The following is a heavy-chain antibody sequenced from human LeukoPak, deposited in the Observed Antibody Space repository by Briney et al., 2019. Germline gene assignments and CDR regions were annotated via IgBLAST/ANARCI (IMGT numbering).Heavy chain of an antibody. Sequence: GGSLRLSCAASGFTFSTFEMNWVRQAPGKGLEWVSSISSSSSYIYYADSVKGRFTISRDNAKNSLYLQMNSLRAEDTAVYYCARDRWTRTSYYYYGMDVWGQGTTVTVSS. CDR1: GFTFSTFE. J-gene: IGHJ6*02. CDR2: ISSSSSYI. CDR3: ARDRWTRTSYYYYGMDV. V-gene: IGHV3-21*01. D-gene: IGHD1-1*01.